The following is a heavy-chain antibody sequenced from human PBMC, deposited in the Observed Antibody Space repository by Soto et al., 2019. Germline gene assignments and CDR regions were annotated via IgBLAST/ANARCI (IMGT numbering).Heavy chain of an antibody. CDR3: ARGGSYGDYGMDV. CDR1: GVSIGSNNW. CDR2: IYHTGST. D-gene: IGHD4-17*01. Sequence: QVRLQESGPGLVKPSGTLSLTCAVSGVSIGSNNWWTWVRQPPGKGLEWIGEIYHTGSTNYDPSLKSRVTISLDKYQNQFSLRLSYVTAADTAVYFCARGGSYGDYGMDVWGRGTTVTVSS. V-gene: IGHV4-4*02. J-gene: IGHJ6*02.